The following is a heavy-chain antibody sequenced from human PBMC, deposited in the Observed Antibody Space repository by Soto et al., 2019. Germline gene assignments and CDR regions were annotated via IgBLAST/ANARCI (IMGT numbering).Heavy chain of an antibody. CDR1: GFTFSSYA. J-gene: IGHJ6*02. CDR2: ISSNGGST. V-gene: IGHV3-64D*08. CDR3: VLLEFSRYSNYGYYGMDV. D-gene: IGHD4-4*01. Sequence: GGSLRLSCSASGFTFSSYAMHWVRQAPGKGLEYVSAISSNGGSTYYADSVKGRFTISRDNSKNTLYLQMSSLRAEDTAVYYCVLLEFSRYSNYGYYGMDVWGQGTTVTVSS.